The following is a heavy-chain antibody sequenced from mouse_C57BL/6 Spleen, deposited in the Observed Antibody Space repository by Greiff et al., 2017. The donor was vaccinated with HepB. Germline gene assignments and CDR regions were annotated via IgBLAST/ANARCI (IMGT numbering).Heavy chain of an antibody. J-gene: IGHJ2*01. CDR3: ARLGVSYFDY. CDR2: IHPNSGST. V-gene: IGHV1-64*01. Sequence: QVQLQQPGAELVKPGASVKLSCKASGYTFTSYWLHWVKQRPGQGLEWIGMIHPNSGSTNYNEKFKSKATLTVDKSSSTAYMQLSSLTSEDSAVYYCARLGVSYFDYWGQGTTLTVSS. D-gene: IGHD2-14*01. CDR1: GYTFTSYW.